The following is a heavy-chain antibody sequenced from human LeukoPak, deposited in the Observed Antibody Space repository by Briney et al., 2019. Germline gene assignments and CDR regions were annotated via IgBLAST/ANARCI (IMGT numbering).Heavy chain of an antibody. Sequence: SETLSLTCTVSGGSISSYYWSWIRQPAGKGLEWIGRIYTSGSTNYNPSLKSRATMSVDTSKNQFSLKLSSVTAADTAVYYCARDDSSSSPYYYYYMDVWGKGTTVTVSS. V-gene: IGHV4-4*07. CDR2: IYTSGST. CDR3: ARDDSSSSPYYYYYMDV. J-gene: IGHJ6*03. CDR1: GGSISSYY. D-gene: IGHD6-6*01.